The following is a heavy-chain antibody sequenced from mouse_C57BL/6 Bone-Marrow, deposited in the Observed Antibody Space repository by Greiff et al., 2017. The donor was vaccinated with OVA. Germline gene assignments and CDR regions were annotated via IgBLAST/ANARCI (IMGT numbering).Heavy chain of an antibody. CDR3: ARDGSSGYAY. CDR2: INYDGSST. V-gene: IGHV5-16*01. D-gene: IGHD3-2*02. Sequence: EVMLVESEGGLVQPGSSMKLSCTASGFTFSDYYMAWVRQVPEKGLEWVANINYDGSSTYYLDSLKSRFIISRDNAKNIIYLQMSSLKSEDTATYYCARDGSSGYAYWGQGTLVTVSA. J-gene: IGHJ3*01. CDR1: GFTFSDYY.